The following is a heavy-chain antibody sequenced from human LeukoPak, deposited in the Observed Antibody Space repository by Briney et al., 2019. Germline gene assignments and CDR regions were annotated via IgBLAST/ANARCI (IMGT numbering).Heavy chain of an antibody. Sequence: GVSLRLFCAASGFTFRTYWMHCVPQVPGKGLVWVSGIEGDGSSTSYAESVKGRFTISRDNAKNTLDLQMNSLRAEDTAVYYCARDPSYTSGYFDDWGQGITVIAST. CDR2: IEGDGSST. V-gene: IGHV3-74*01. CDR1: GFTFRTYW. D-gene: IGHD6-19*01. J-gene: IGHJ4*02. CDR3: ARDPSYTSGYFDD.